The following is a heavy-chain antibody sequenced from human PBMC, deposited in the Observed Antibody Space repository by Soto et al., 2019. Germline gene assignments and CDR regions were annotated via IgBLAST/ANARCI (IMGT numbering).Heavy chain of an antibody. D-gene: IGHD3-3*01. CDR1: GYTFSRHG. V-gene: IGHV1-18*04. J-gene: IGHJ4*02. CDR2: SGNT. CDR3: ARGADDFSSSYYYEY. Sequence: QVQLVQSGAEVKKPGASVTVSCKASGYTFSRHGISWVRQAPGQGLEWMAWSGNTNYAQKFQGRLTLTTNPSTRTAYMELRSLRSDDTAVYYCARGADDFSSSYYYEYWGQGTLVTVSS.